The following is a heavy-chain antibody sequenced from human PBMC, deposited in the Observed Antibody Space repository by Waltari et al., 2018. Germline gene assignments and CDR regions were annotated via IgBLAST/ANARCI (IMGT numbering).Heavy chain of an antibody. D-gene: IGHD3-16*01. Sequence: QVQLVQSGAEVKKPGAPVKVSCKASGYTFTGYYMHWVRHAPGQGLEWMGRINPNSGGTNYAQKFQGRVTRTRDTSTSTAYMELSRLRSDDTAVYYWAGGGGRTRDFDYWGQGTLVTVSS. CDR1: GYTFTGYY. CDR2: INPNSGGT. V-gene: IGHV1-2*06. J-gene: IGHJ4*02. CDR3: AGGGGRTRDFDY.